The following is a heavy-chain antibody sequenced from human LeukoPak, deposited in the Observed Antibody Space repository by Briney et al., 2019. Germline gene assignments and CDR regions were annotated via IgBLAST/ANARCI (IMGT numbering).Heavy chain of an antibody. CDR2: IWYDGSNK. V-gene: IGHV3-33*01. J-gene: IGHJ4*02. Sequence: PGRSLRLSCAASGFTFSSYGMHWVRQAPGKGLEWVAVIWYDGSNKYYADSVKGRCTISRDNSKNTLYLQMNSLRAEDTAVYYCARDRGYYDSSGFDYWGQGTLVTVSS. CDR3: ARDRGYYDSSGFDY. D-gene: IGHD3-22*01. CDR1: GFTFSSYG.